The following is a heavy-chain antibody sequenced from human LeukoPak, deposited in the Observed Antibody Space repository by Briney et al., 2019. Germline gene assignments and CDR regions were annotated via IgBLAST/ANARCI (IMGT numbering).Heavy chain of an antibody. CDR2: IYPGDSDT. D-gene: IGHD6-13*01. Sequence: AGESLKISCKGSGYSFTSYWIGWVRQMPGKGLEWMGIIYPGDSDTRYSPSFQGQVTISADTSIGTAYLQWSSLKASDTAMYYCASMAAAGTGYFDYWGQGTLVTVSS. V-gene: IGHV5-51*01. J-gene: IGHJ4*02. CDR1: GYSFTSYW. CDR3: ASMAAAGTGYFDY.